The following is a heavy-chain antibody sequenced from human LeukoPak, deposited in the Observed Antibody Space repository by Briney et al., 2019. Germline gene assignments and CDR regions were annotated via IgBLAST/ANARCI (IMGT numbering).Heavy chain of an antibody. V-gene: IGHV1-2*02. D-gene: IGHD3-3*01. CDR3: ARIISETYYDFWSGYADAFDI. J-gene: IGHJ3*02. CDR1: GYTFTSYD. CDR2: INPNSGGT. Sequence: ASVKVSCKASGYTFTSYDINWVRQATGQGLEWMGWINPNSGGTNYAQKFQGRVTMTRDTSISTAYMELSRLRSDDTAVYYCARIISETYYDFWSGYADAFDIWGQGTMVTVSS.